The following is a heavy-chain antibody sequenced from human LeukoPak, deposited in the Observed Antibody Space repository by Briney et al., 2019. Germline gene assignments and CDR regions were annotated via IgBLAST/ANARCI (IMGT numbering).Heavy chain of an antibody. Sequence: SETLSLTCTVSGGSISSYYWSWMRQPPGKGLEWIGYIYYSGSTNYNPSLKSRVTISVDTSKNQFSLKLSSVTAADTAVYYCARSVRTYYYDSSGPFHPDAFDIWGQGTMVTVSS. CDR3: ARSVRTYYYDSSGPFHPDAFDI. CDR1: GGSISSYY. D-gene: IGHD3-22*01. CDR2: IYYSGST. J-gene: IGHJ3*02. V-gene: IGHV4-59*01.